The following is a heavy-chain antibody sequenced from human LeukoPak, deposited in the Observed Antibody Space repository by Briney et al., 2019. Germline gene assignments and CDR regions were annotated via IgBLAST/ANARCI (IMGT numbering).Heavy chain of an antibody. CDR3: ARDYYGSGSYLASHFDY. CDR1: GFTFSDYY. D-gene: IGHD3-10*01. V-gene: IGHV3-69-1*01. J-gene: IGHJ4*02. CDR2: ISSSSTI. Sequence: GGSLRLSCAASGFTFSDYYMNRVRQAPGKGLEWVSSISSSSTIYYADSVKGRFTISRDNAKNSLYLQMNSLRAEDTAVYYCARDYYGSGSYLASHFDYWGQGTLVTVSS.